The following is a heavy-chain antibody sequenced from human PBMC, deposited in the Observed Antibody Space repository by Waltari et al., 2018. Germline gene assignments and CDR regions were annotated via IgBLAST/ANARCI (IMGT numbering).Heavy chain of an antibody. J-gene: IGHJ4*02. D-gene: IGHD1-26*01. CDR1: GGSISSGGYY. CDR3: ASQPYQYSGSPPGAY. CDR2: INHSGST. V-gene: IGHV4-31*03. Sequence: QVQLQESGPGLVKPSQTLSLTCTVSGGSISSGGYYWSWIRQPPGKGLEWIGEINHSGSTNYNPSLKSRVTISVDTSKNQFSLKLSSVTAADTAVYYCASQPYQYSGSPPGAYWGQGTLVTVSS.